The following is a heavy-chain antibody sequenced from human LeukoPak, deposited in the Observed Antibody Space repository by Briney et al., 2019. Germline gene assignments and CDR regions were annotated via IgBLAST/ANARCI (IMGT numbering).Heavy chain of an antibody. D-gene: IGHD1-14*01. J-gene: IGHJ6*02. V-gene: IGHV1-69*04. CDR1: GGTFSSYA. CDR2: IIPSLGIV. Sequence: SVKVSCKASGGTFSSYAISWVRQAPGQGLEWMGRIIPSLGIVNYAQKFQGRVTITADKSTSTAYMELSSLRSEDTAVYYCASPDRVHYYYGMDVWGQGTTVTVSS. CDR3: ASPDRVHYYYGMDV.